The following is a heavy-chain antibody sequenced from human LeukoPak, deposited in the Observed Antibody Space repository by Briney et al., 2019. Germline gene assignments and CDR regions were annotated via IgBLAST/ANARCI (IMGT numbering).Heavy chain of an antibody. J-gene: IGHJ4*02. Sequence: GGSLRLSCAASGFTFRSYEMNWVRQAPGKGLEYVSAINSNGGTTYYSDSVKGRFTISRDNSKNTLYLQMSSLRAEGTAVYYCVKMGTYYYDSSGSNYWGQGTLVTVSS. CDR1: GFTFRSYE. CDR3: VKMGTYYYDSSGSNY. CDR2: INSNGGTT. V-gene: IGHV3-64D*09. D-gene: IGHD3-22*01.